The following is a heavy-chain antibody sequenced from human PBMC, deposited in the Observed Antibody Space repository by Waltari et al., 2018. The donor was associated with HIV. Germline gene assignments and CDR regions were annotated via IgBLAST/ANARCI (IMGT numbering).Heavy chain of an antibody. Sequence: QVQLQESGPGLVKPSETLSLTCTVSGYSISSGYYWGWIQQPPGKGLEWIGSIYHSGSTYYNPSLKSRVTISVDTSKNQFSLKLSSVTAADTAVYYCASEGLYDSSGYSGSSFLYSPEPFDYWGQGTLVTVSS. J-gene: IGHJ4*02. CDR2: IYHSGST. CDR3: ASEGLYDSSGYSGSSFLYSPEPFDY. D-gene: IGHD3-22*01. V-gene: IGHV4-38-2*02. CDR1: GYSISSGYY.